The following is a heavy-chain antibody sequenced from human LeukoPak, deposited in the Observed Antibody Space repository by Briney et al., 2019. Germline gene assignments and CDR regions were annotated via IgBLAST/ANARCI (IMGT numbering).Heavy chain of an antibody. CDR3: AREVTTGTLFDY. J-gene: IGHJ4*02. V-gene: IGHV3-7*01. D-gene: IGHD1-14*01. CDR2: IKQDGSEK. CDR1: GFTVSSNY. Sequence: AGGSLRLSCAASGFTVSSNYMSWVRQAPGKGLEWVANIKQDGSEKYYVDSVKGRFTISRDNAKNSLYVQMNSLRAEDTAVYYCAREVTTGTLFDYWGQGTMVTVSS.